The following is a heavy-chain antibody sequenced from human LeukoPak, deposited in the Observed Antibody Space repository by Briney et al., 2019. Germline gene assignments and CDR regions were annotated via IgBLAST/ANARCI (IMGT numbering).Heavy chain of an antibody. V-gene: IGHV3-23*01. D-gene: IGHD3-10*01. J-gene: IGHJ4*02. CDR3: AKDRERPGLHYFDY. CDR1: GFTFSSYA. CDR2: ISGSGGST. Sequence: GGSLRLSCAASGFTFSSYAMSWVRQAPGKGPEWVSRISGSGGSTSYTDSVKGRFTTSRDNSKNTLNLEMETIRAEDTAVYYCAKDRERPGLHYFDYWGQGTLVTVSS.